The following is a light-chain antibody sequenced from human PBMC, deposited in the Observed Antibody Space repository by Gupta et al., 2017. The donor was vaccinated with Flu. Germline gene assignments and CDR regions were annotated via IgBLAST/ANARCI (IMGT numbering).Light chain of an antibody. J-gene: IGLJ2*01. CDR1: TIGSKS. Sequence: SYVLTQPPSVSVAPAQTARINCGGPTIGSKSVHWYQLKPGQAPVLVVYDDGDRPSGIPERFSGSNSANTATLTITRVEVGDEGDYYCQMWDDNSDHVVFGGGTKLTVL. CDR2: DDG. V-gene: IGLV3-21*02. CDR3: QMWDDNSDHVV.